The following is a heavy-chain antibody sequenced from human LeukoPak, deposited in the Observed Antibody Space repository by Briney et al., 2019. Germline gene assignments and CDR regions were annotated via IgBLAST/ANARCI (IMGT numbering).Heavy chain of an antibody. J-gene: IGHJ4*02. CDR1: GYTFTSYA. CDR3: ARDRVLLWFGESYYFDY. Sequence: VASVKVSCKASGYTFTSYAMNWVRQAPGQGLEWMGWINTNTGNPTYAQGFTGRFVFSLDTSVSTAYLQISSLKAEDTAVYYCARDRVLLWFGESYYFDYRGQGTLVTVSS. CDR2: INTNTGNP. V-gene: IGHV7-4-1*02. D-gene: IGHD3-10*01.